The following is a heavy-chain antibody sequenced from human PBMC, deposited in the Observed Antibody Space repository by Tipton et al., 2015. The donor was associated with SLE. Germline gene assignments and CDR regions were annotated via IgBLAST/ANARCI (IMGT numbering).Heavy chain of an antibody. D-gene: IGHD3-10*01. CDR2: IYYSGST. CDR3: ARGVVRGGDYFDY. CDR1: GYSISSGYY. Sequence: TLSLTCAVSGYSISSGYYWGWIRQPPGKGLEWIGYIYYSGSTNYNPSLKSRVTMSVDTSKNQFSLKLSSVTAADTAVYYCARGVVRGGDYFDYWGQGTLVTVSS. J-gene: IGHJ4*02. V-gene: IGHV4-38-2*01.